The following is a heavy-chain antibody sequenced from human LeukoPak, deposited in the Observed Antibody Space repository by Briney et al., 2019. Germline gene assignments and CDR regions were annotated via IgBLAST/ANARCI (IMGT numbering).Heavy chain of an antibody. V-gene: IGHV4-30-2*01. CDR3: ARGGYGDYSLDY. D-gene: IGHD4-17*01. Sequence: SETLSLTCAVSGGSISSGGYFWSWIRQPPGKGLEWIGYIYHSGSTYYNPSLKSRVTISVDRSKNQFSLKLSSVTAADTAVYYCARGGYGDYSLDYWGQGTLVTVSS. CDR1: GGSISSGGYF. J-gene: IGHJ4*02. CDR2: IYHSGST.